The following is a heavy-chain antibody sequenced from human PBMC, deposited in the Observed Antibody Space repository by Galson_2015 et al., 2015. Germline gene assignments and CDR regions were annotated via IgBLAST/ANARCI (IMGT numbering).Heavy chain of an antibody. D-gene: IGHD1-26*01. Sequence: SLRLSCAASGFSFSRSWMHWVRQGPGKGLEWVSRISADGGRVVYADSVKGRFTISRDNAKNTPYLQLNALRAEDTAVYHCARAFDSGTSGLWGQGTTVTVSS. CDR3: ARAFDSGTSGL. J-gene: IGHJ3*01. CDR2: ISADGGRV. V-gene: IGHV3-74*01. CDR1: GFSFSRSW.